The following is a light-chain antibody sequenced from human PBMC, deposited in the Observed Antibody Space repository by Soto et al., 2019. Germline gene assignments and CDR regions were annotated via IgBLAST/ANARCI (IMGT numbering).Light chain of an antibody. J-gene: IGKJ3*01. V-gene: IGKV3-20*01. CDR2: GAS. CDR3: QQYGTSPEFT. Sequence: EIVLTQSPGTLSLSPGERATLSCRASQSVSSSYLDWYQQKPGQAPRLLIYGASSRATGIPASFSGSGSETDFTLTISRLEPEDFAVYYCQQYGTSPEFTFGPGTKVDIK. CDR1: QSVSSSY.